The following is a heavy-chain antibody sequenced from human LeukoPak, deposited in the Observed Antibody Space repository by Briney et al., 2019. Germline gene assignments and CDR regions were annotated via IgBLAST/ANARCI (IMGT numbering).Heavy chain of an antibody. CDR2: INHSEST. CDR1: GGSFSGYY. Sequence: SETLSLTCAVYGGSFSGYYWSWIRQPPGKGLEWIGEINHSESTNYNPSLKSRVTISVDTSKNQFSLKLSSVTAADTAVYYCARLRKLGHCSSTSCSRYYYYYYYMDVWGKGTTVTVSS. D-gene: IGHD2-2*01. V-gene: IGHV4-34*01. CDR3: ARLRKLGHCSSTSCSRYYYYYYYMDV. J-gene: IGHJ6*03.